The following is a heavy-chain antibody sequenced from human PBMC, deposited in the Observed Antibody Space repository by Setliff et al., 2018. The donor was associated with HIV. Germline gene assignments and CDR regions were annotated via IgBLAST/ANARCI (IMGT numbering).Heavy chain of an antibody. V-gene: IGHV4-59*11. CDR3: ARANFWSGYYGY. CDR1: GGSISSHY. Sequence: SETLSLTCTVSGGSISSHYWRWIRQPPGKGLEWIGYISYSGSTNYNPSLKSRVTISVDTSKNQFSLKLSSVTAADTAVYYCARANFWSGYYGYWGQGTLVTVPQ. CDR2: ISYSGST. J-gene: IGHJ4*02. D-gene: IGHD3-3*01.